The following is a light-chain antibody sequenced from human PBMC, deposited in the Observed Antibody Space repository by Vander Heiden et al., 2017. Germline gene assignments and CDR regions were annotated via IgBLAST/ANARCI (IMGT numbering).Light chain of an antibody. V-gene: IGLV1-44*01. J-gene: IGLJ3*02. CDR2: SNN. Sequence: SQLTQPPSPSVSPGPRVTISCSGSSSNIGSNNVNWYQQVPGTAPKLLIYSNNQRPSGIPDRFSGSKSGTSASLAISGLQTGDEAVYYCGTWDHSLNAWVFGGGTKLTVL. CDR1: SSNIGSNN. CDR3: GTWDHSLNAWV.